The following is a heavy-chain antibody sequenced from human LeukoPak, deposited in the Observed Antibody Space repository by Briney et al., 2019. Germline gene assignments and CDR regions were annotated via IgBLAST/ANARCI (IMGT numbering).Heavy chain of an antibody. J-gene: IGHJ4*02. D-gene: IGHD1-26*01. Sequence: GGSLRLSCTVSGFPFTDYVIHWVRQAPGKGLEWVAVTSADESIKIYNDSVRGRFTISRDNSKNIRYLQMNSVRVEDTAVYYCARDPVLGAPDYLDYWGRGTLVTVSS. CDR3: ARDPVLGAPDYLDY. CDR2: TSADESIK. CDR1: GFPFTDYV. V-gene: IGHV3-30-3*01.